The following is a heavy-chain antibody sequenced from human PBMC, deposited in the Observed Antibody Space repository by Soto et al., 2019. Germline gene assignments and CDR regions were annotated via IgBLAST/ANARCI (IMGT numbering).Heavy chain of an antibody. Sequence: GASVKVSCKASGGTFSSYAISWVRQAPGQGLEWMGGIIPIFGTANYAQKFQGRVTITADESTSTAYMELSSLRSEDTAVYYCARVVGAANYYYYGMDVWGQGTTVTVSS. J-gene: IGHJ6*02. V-gene: IGHV1-69*13. CDR1: GGTFSSYA. CDR3: ARVVGAANYYYYGMDV. CDR2: IIPIFGTA. D-gene: IGHD1-26*01.